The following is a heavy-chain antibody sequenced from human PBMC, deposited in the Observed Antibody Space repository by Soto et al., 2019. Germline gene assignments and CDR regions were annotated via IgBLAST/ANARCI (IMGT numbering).Heavy chain of an antibody. V-gene: IGHV3-30*18. CDR3: AKDGSSSWYGEFDY. D-gene: IGHD6-13*01. Sequence: QVQLVESGGGVVQPGRSLRLSCAASGFTFSSYGMHWVRQAPGKGLEWVAVISYDGSNKYYADSVKGRFTISRDNSKNTLYLQMNSMRAEDTAVYYCAKDGSSSWYGEFDYWGQGTLVTVS. CDR1: GFTFSSYG. J-gene: IGHJ4*02. CDR2: ISYDGSNK.